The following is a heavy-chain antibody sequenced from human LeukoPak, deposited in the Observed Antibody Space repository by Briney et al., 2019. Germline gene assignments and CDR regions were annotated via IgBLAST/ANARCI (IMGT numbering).Heavy chain of an antibody. Sequence: PSETLSLTCTVSGGSISSGSYYWSWIRQPAGKGLEWIGRIYTSGSTNYNPSLKSRVTISVDTSKNQFSLKLSSVTAADTAVYYCARAPSIVGAYYYYMDVWGKGTTVTVSS. CDR2: IYTSGST. J-gene: IGHJ6*03. V-gene: IGHV4-61*02. CDR3: ARAPSIVGAYYYYMDV. CDR1: GGSISSGSYY. D-gene: IGHD1-26*01.